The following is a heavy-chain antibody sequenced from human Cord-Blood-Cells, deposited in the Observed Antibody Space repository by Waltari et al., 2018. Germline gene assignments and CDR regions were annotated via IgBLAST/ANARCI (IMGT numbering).Heavy chain of an antibody. CDR2: INPSGGST. V-gene: IGHV1-46*01. CDR3: ARDLLAYGDARGGMDV. Sequence: QVQLVQSGAEVKKPGASVKVSCKASGYTFTSYYMHWVRQAPGQGLGWMGIINPSGGSTSYAQKFQGRVTMTRDTSTSTVYMELSSLRSEDTAVYYCARDLLAYGDARGGMDVWGQGTTVTVSS. CDR1: GYTFTSYY. J-gene: IGHJ6*02. D-gene: IGHD4-17*01.